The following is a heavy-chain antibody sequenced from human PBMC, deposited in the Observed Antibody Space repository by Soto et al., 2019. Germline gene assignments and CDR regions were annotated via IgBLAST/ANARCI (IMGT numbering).Heavy chain of an antibody. J-gene: IGHJ4*02. CDR3: ARDVSSTAPSIFYY. CDR2: ISGSGRCT. V-gene: IGHV3-23*01. D-gene: IGHD2-21*02. CDR1: GFNFSRFA. Sequence: EVQLLESGGGSVQPGWSLRLSCGASGFNFSRFAMSWVRQAPEKGLEWVTGISGSGRCTFYADSVKGRFTISRDNSKNTLYLQMNRLTAEDTAVYYCARDVSSTAPSIFYYLGQGALVTVSS.